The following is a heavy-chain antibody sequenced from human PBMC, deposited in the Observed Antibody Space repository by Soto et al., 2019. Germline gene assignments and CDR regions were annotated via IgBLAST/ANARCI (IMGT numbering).Heavy chain of an antibody. CDR1: GGTFSSYA. V-gene: IGHV1-69*13. J-gene: IGHJ4*02. D-gene: IGHD6-13*01. CDR3: ARTPGYSSSWYSLGYFDY. Sequence: ASVKVSCKASGGTFSSYAISWVRQAPGQGLEWMGGIIPIFGTANYAQKFQGRVTITADESTSTAYMELSSLRSEDTAVYYCARTPGYSSSWYSLGYFDYWGQGTLVTVSS. CDR2: IIPIFGTA.